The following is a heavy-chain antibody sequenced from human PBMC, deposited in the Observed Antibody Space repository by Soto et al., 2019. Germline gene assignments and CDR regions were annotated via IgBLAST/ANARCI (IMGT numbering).Heavy chain of an antibody. CDR2: VNQDGTQK. CDR1: GFTFSGYR. CDR3: ARWESSDWYLGI. J-gene: IGHJ4*02. Sequence: EVQLVESGGGLVQPGGSLRLSCAGSGFTFSGYRMTWVRQPPGKGLEWVASVNQDGTQKFYVDSVKGRFTISRDNAKNSLFLQMISLRAEDTAVYYCARWESSDWYLGIWGQGTLVTVSS. D-gene: IGHD6-19*01. V-gene: IGHV3-7*03.